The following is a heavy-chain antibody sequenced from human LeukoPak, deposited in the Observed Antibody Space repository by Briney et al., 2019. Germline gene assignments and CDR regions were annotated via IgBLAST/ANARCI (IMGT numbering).Heavy chain of an antibody. V-gene: IGHV3-7*01. CDR2: IKQDGSEK. J-gene: IGHJ3*02. D-gene: IGHD1-26*01. CDR1: GFTFSSYW. CDR3: ARVLGGIVGATDAFDI. Sequence: GGSLRLSCAASGFTFSSYWMSWVRQAPGKGLEWVANIKQDGSEKYYVDSVKGRFTISRDNAKNSLYLQMNSLRAEDTAVYYCARVLGGIVGATDAFDIWGQGTMVTVSS.